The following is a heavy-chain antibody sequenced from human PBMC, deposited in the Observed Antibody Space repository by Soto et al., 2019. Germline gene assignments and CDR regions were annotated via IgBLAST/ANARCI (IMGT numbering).Heavy chain of an antibody. CDR2: ITSITDGGIT. J-gene: IGHJ3*02. Sequence: EVQLVESGGDLVNPGGSLRLSCAASGFSFTNAWMNWVRQAPGRGLEWVGQITSITDGGITIYAAPVKGRFSISRDDSKNTVFLQMNSLKCEDTGVYYCTTSRLRVGVTIGAFDIWGQGTMVTVFS. D-gene: IGHD1-26*01. CDR1: GFSFTNAW. CDR3: TTSRLRVGVTIGAFDI. V-gene: IGHV3-15*07.